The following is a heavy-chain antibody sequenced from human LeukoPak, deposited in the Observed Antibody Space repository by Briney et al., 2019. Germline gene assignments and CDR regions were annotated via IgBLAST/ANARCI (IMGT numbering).Heavy chain of an antibody. Sequence: PSETLSLTCAVYGGSFSGYYWSWIRQPPGKGLEWIGYIYYSGSTNYNPSLKSRVTISVDTSKNQFSLKLSSVTAADTAVYYCASGNYGDYGLGYWGQGTLVTVSS. J-gene: IGHJ4*02. CDR3: ASGNYGDYGLGY. V-gene: IGHV4-59*01. D-gene: IGHD4-17*01. CDR2: IYYSGST. CDR1: GGSFSGYY.